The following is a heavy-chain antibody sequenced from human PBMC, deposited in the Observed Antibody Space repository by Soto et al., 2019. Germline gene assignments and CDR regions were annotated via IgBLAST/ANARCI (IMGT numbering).Heavy chain of an antibody. CDR3: AKDRGGGWADDALDI. CDR1: GFTFSNYA. V-gene: IGHV3-23*01. CDR2: IRGSGGST. Sequence: GGSLRLSCAASGFTFSNYAMSWVRQAPGKGLEWVSAIRGSGGSTYYADSVKGRFTISRDNFKSTLYLQMNSLRAEDTAVYYCAKDRGGGWADDALDIWGQGTMVTVSS. J-gene: IGHJ3*02. D-gene: IGHD6-19*01.